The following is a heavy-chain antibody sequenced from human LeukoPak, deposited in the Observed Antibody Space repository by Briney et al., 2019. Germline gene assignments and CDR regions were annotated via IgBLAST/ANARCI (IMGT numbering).Heavy chain of an antibody. CDR3: APFSAVTHYYFDY. CDR2: VSPDSGYI. CDR1: GFTFSSHS. Sequence: GGSLRLSCAASGFTFSSHSLMWVRQAPGKGLEWVSSVSPDSGYIYYADSVKGRFTISRDNAENSLFLQMNSLGAEDTAVYYCAPFSAVTHYYFDYWGQGTLVTVSS. D-gene: IGHD6-13*01. J-gene: IGHJ4*02. V-gene: IGHV3-21*01.